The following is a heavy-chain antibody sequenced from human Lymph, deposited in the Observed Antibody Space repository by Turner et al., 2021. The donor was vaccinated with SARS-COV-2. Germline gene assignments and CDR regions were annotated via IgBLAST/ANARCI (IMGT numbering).Heavy chain of an antibody. Sequence: EVQLVESGGGLVQPGGSLRLSCAASGITVSRNYMSWGRQAPGKGLEWVSVIYSGGSSYYADSVKGRFTISRHNSKNTLYLQMNSLRAEDTAVYYCARDLDTAGGMDVWGQGTTVTVSS. D-gene: IGHD5-18*01. CDR3: ARDLDTAGGMDV. CDR2: IYSGGSS. V-gene: IGHV3-53*04. CDR1: GITVSRNY. J-gene: IGHJ6*02.